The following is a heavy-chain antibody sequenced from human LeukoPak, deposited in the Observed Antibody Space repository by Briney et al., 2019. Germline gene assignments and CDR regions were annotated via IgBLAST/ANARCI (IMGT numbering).Heavy chain of an antibody. CDR1: GFTSSSYS. CDR2: ISSSSSYI. J-gene: IGHJ4*02. D-gene: IGHD3-22*01. CDR3: ARGDPYDSSGYYIDY. V-gene: IGHV3-21*01. Sequence: GGSLRLSCAASGFTSSSYSMNCVRQAPGKGLEWVSSISSSSSYIYYADSVKGRFTISRDNAKNSLYLQMNSLRAEDTAVYYCARGDPYDSSGYYIDYWGQGTLVTVSS.